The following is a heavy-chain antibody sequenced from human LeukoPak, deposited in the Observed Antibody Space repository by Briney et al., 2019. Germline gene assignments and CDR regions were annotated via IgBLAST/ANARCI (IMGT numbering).Heavy chain of an antibody. J-gene: IGHJ5*02. CDR1: GGSISGYY. CDR3: ARVYYHDSRSNYFDP. D-gene: IGHD3-22*01. Sequence: SETLSLTCAVSGGSISGYYWSWIRQRPGKGLEWFGYIYYSGSTNYNPSLKSRVTISVDTSKNQFSLKLSSVTAADTAVYYCARVYYHDSRSNYFDPWGQGTLVTVSS. CDR2: IYYSGST. V-gene: IGHV4-59*08.